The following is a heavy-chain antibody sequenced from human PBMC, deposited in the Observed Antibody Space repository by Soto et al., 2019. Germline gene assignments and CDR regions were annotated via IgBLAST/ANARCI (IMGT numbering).Heavy chain of an antibody. CDR1: GGSVSSGSYY. CDR2: IYYSGST. Sequence: QVQLQESGPGLVKPSATLSLTCTVSGGSVSSGSYYWSWIRQPPGKGLEWIGYIYYSGSTNYNPSLKSRGTISVDTSKDQCSLKLSSVTAADTAVYYWARDPVAAAAPDAFDIWGQGTMVTVSS. V-gene: IGHV4-61*01. D-gene: IGHD6-13*01. CDR3: ARDPVAAAAPDAFDI. J-gene: IGHJ3*02.